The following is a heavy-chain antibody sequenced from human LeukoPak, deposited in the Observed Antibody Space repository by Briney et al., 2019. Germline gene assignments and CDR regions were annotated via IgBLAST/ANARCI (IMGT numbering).Heavy chain of an antibody. J-gene: IGHJ5*02. CDR1: GFTLSDYY. CDR3: ARDRGSSSWYFWFDP. CDR2: ISSSGSTI. Sequence: GGSLRLSCAASGFTLSDYYMSWIRQAPGKGLEWVSYISSSGSTIYYADSVKGRFTISRDNAKNSLYLQMNSLRAEDTAVYYCARDRGSSSWYFWFDPWGQGTLVTVSS. V-gene: IGHV3-11*01. D-gene: IGHD6-13*01.